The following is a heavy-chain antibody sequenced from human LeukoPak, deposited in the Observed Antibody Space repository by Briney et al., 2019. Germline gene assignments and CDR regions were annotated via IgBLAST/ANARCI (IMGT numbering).Heavy chain of an antibody. CDR2: ISSDGRIT. CDR3: TKEGAVTGSMWFDH. CDR1: GFTFSTYG. V-gene: IGHV3-30*18. D-gene: IGHD6-19*01. Sequence: GGSLRLSCAASGFTFSTYGMHWVRQAPGKGLEWVAVISSDGRITYYADSVKGRFTISRDNSKSTMYVQMNSLRTEDTAVYYCTKEGAVTGSMWFDHWGQGTLVTVSS. J-gene: IGHJ5*02.